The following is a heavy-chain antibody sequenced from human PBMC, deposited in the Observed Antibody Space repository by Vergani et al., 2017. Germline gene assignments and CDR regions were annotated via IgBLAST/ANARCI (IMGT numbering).Heavy chain of an antibody. CDR2: INHSGST. CDR1: GGSFSGYY. D-gene: IGHD4-17*01. J-gene: IGHJ6*02. Sequence: QVQLQQWGAGLLKPSETLSLTCAVYGGSFSGYYWSWIRQPPGKGLEWIGEINHSGSTNYNPSLKSRVTISVDTSKNQFSLKLSSVTAADTAVYYCARGSTVTSGGPYYYYGMDVWGQGTTVTVSS. V-gene: IGHV4-34*01. CDR3: ARGSTVTSGGPYYYYGMDV.